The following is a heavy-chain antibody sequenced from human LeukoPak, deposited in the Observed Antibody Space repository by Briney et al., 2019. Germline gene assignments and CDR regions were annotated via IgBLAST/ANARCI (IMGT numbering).Heavy chain of an antibody. Sequence: PGGSLRLSCAASGFTFSNYGMSWGRQAPGKGLEWGSDISGSVDFTYYADSVKGRFTISRDKSKKTLYLQMNRLRVEDTAVYYCAKDGARDGYNYPDHWGQGTLVTVSS. CDR2: ISGSVDFT. V-gene: IGHV3-23*01. J-gene: IGHJ4*02. D-gene: IGHD5-24*01. CDR3: AKDGARDGYNYPDH. CDR1: GFTFSNYG.